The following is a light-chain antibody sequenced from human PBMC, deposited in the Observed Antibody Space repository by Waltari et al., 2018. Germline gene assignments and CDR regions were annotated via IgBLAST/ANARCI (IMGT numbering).Light chain of an antibody. CDR2: REN. Sequence: QQFPGRAPKLLISRENQRPAGGPDRFSGSKVCTAASLAISWLRPEDEADYYCAAWDDRLSGVLVGGGTKLTVL. CDR3: AAWDDRLSGVL. J-gene: IGLJ2*01. V-gene: IGLV1-47*01.